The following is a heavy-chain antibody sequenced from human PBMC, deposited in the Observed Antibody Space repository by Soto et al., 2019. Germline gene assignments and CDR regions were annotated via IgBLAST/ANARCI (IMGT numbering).Heavy chain of an antibody. Sequence: GSLRLSCAASGFSFRDHIMNWVRQAPVKGLEWISYIRGTTTISYADSVKGRFTISRDNAENSLYLQMNSLRDEDTAVYYCARDLSWAFDHWGQGALVTVSS. J-gene: IGHJ4*02. CDR3: ARDLSWAFDH. CDR1: GFSFRDHI. CDR2: IRGTTTI. V-gene: IGHV3-48*02. D-gene: IGHD6-13*01.